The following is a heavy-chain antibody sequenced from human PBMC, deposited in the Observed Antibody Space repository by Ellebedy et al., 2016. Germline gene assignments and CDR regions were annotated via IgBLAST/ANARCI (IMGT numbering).Heavy chain of an antibody. Sequence: ASVKVSXXASGYTFTSYGISWVRQAPGQGLEWMGWISAYNGNTNYAQKLQGRVTMTTDTSTSTAYMELRSLRSDDTAVYYCARDQGFFTMVPGKGWFDPWGQGTLVTVSS. CDR3: ARDQGFFTMVPGKGWFDP. CDR1: GYTFTSYG. CDR2: ISAYNGNT. D-gene: IGHD3-10*01. V-gene: IGHV1-18*01. J-gene: IGHJ5*02.